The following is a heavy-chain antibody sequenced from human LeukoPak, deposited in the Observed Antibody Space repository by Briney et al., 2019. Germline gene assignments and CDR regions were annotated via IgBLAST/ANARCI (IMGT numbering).Heavy chain of an antibody. CDR3: AREYYDRKKGHLRAFPI. J-gene: IGHJ3*02. CDR1: GGSIRTFY. D-gene: IGHD1-14*01. CDR2: MSPSAT. Sequence: SETLSLTCTVSGGSIRTFYLSWIRQPVGKGLEWIGRMSPSATTYNPSLKSRVTMSIDTSKSQFFLNLRSVTAADTAVYYCAREYYDRKKGHLRAFPIWGQGTMVTVSS. V-gene: IGHV4-4*07.